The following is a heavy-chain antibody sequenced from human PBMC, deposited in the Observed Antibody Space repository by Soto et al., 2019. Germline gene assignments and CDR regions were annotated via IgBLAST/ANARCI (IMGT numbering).Heavy chain of an antibody. V-gene: IGHV4-4*02. J-gene: IGHJ5*02. CDR1: GASIGSGNW. D-gene: IGHD2-8*02. CDR2: IFHDGNT. Sequence: QVHLQESGPGLVKPSETLSLTCAVSGASIGSGNWWSWVRQPPGKGLEWIAEIFHDGNTNYNPSLKSRVTISVDKSQNQFSLNVNSATAADTAVYYCARHEGWTGPDQWGQGTLVTVSS. CDR3: ARHEGWTGPDQ.